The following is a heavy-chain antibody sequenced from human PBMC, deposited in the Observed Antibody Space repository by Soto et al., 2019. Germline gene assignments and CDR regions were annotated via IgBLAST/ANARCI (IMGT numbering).Heavy chain of an antibody. CDR3: ARGVGSSPPRY. J-gene: IGHJ4*02. V-gene: IGHV4-59*01. CDR1: GGSISVYY. CDR2: IYASGSP. D-gene: IGHD1-26*01. Sequence: ASETLSLTCTISGGSISVYYWSWVRQPPGHELEWIGYIYASGSPYYNPSLRSRVTISADTSKNQISLKLTSPTGADTAVYYCARGVGSSPPRYWGRGTLVTVSS.